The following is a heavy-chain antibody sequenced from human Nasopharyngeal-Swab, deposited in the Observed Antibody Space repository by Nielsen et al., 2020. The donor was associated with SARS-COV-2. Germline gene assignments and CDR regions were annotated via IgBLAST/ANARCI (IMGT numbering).Heavy chain of an antibody. CDR2: INPSGGGT. Sequence: ASVKVSCKASGYTFTSHYMHWVRQAPGQGLEWMGIINPSGGGTTYAQKFQGRVTMTRDTSTSTVYVELSSLRSEDTAVYYCARSYYDFWSGYLEYYYGMDVWGQGTTVTVSS. J-gene: IGHJ6*02. V-gene: IGHV1-46*01. D-gene: IGHD3-3*01. CDR1: GYTFTSHY. CDR3: ARSYYDFWSGYLEYYYGMDV.